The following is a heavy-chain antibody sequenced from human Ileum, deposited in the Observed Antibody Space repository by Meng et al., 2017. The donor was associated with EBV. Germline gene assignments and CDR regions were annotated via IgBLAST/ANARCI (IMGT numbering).Heavy chain of an antibody. V-gene: IGHV3-11*01. CDR2: ISSTGSTT. CDR3: VYSSSFH. CDR1: GFTFSNYY. J-gene: IGHJ4*02. Sequence: GQLGGSGGGLVKPGGSLRPSCAASGFTFSNYYMNWIRQAPGKGLEWVSFISSTGSTTYYADSVKGRFTVSRDNAKNSLFLQMHSLRAEDTAVYYCVYSSSFHWGQGTLVTVPS. D-gene: IGHD6-13*01.